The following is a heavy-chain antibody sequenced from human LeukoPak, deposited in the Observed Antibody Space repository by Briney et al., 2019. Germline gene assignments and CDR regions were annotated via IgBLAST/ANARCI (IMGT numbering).Heavy chain of an antibody. D-gene: IGHD4/OR15-4a*01. Sequence: SETLSLTCAVSGYSISSGYYWGWIRQPPGKGLEWIGSIYHSGSTYYNPSLKSRVTISVDTSKNQFSLKLSSVTAADTAVYYCARGIGTIFYYYMDVWGKGTAVTVSS. CDR2: IYHSGST. J-gene: IGHJ6*03. V-gene: IGHV4-38-2*01. CDR3: ARGIGTIFYYYMDV. CDR1: GYSISSGYY.